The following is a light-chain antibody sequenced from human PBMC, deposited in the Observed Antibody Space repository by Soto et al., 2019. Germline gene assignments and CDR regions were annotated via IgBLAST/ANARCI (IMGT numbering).Light chain of an antibody. J-gene: IGLJ1*01. CDR1: SSDLGGSNS. Sequence: QSVLTQSPSACGSPGQSVTISCTGTSSDLGGSNSVSWYQQHPGKAPKVMIYYVTKRPSGVPDRFSGSKSGNTAPLPVSALPAEDEADYHCSSFAYGNNVGFRSGPKVTV. V-gene: IGLV2-8*01. CDR2: YVT. CDR3: SSFAYGNNVG.